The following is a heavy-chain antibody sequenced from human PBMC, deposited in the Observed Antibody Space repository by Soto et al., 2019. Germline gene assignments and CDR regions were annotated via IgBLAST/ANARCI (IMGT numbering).Heavy chain of an antibody. D-gene: IGHD4-4*01. CDR3: ARFLVTAEVGGWFDP. CDR2: INHSGST. Sequence: SETLSLTCAVYGGSFSGYYWSWIRQPPGKGLEWIGEINHSGSTNYNPSLKSRVTISVDTSKNQFSLKLSSVTAADTAVYYCARFLVTAEVGGWFDPWGQGTLVTVSS. CDR1: GGSFSGYY. V-gene: IGHV4-34*01. J-gene: IGHJ5*02.